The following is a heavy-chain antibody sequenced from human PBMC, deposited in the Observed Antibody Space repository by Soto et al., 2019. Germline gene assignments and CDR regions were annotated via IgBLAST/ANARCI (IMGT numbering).Heavy chain of an antibody. J-gene: IGHJ6*02. V-gene: IGHV1-2*04. CDR3: ARDMGLGGTTRMYYYYYGMDV. CDR2: INPNSGGT. D-gene: IGHD1-1*01. CDR1: GYTFTSYS. Sequence: ASVKVSCKASGYTFTSYSMHWVRQAPGQRLEWMGWINPNSGGTNYAQKFQGWVTMTRDTSISTAYMELSRLRSDDTAVYYCARDMGLGGTTRMYYYYYGMDVWGQGTTVTVSS.